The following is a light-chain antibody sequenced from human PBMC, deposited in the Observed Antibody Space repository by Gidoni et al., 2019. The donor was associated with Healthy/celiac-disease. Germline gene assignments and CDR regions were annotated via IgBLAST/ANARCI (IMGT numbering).Light chain of an antibody. CDR2: DAS. V-gene: IGKV3-11*01. CDR1: QSVSSY. J-gene: IGKJ5*01. CDR3: QQRSNLIT. Sequence: EIVLTQSPATLSLSPGERATLSCRASQSVSSYLAWYQQKPGQAPRLRIYDASNRATGIPARFSGSGSGTDFTLTISSLEPEDFAVYYCQQRSNLITFGQXTRLEIK.